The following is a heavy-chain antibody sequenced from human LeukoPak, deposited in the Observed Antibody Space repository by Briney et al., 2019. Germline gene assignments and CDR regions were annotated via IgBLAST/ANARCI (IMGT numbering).Heavy chain of an antibody. CDR1: GASISNYY. CDR2: IHSSGGS. CDR3: ARLGSYHDF. D-gene: IGHD1-26*01. V-gene: IGHV4-4*09. J-gene: IGHJ4*02. Sequence: NTSETLSLTCTVSGASISNYYWSWIRQTPEKGLEWMGHIHSSGGSSYYPSLKSRLTLSIDMSRNQLSLKLPSVTAADTAVYFCARLGSYHDFWGQGALVTVSS.